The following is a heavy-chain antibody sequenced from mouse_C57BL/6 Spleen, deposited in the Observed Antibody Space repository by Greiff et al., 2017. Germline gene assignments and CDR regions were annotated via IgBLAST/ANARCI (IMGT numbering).Heavy chain of an antibody. CDR2: ISSGSSTI. Sequence: EVQRVESGGGLVKPGGSLKLSCAASGFTFSDYGMHWVRQAPEKGLEWVAYISSGSSTIYYADKVKGRFTISRDNAKNTLCLQMTSLRSEDTAMYYCARKTLTTVVAHFDYWGQGTTLTVSS. CDR3: ARKTLTTVVAHFDY. CDR1: GFTFSDYG. J-gene: IGHJ2*01. D-gene: IGHD1-1*01. V-gene: IGHV5-17*01.